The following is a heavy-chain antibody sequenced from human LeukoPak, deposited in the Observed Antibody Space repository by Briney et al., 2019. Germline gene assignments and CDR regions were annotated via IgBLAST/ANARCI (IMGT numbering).Heavy chain of an antibody. CDR3: AKDRSIYYYGSGSYDGY. D-gene: IGHD3-10*01. CDR1: GFTFRSYG. Sequence: GGSLRLSCAASGFTFRSYGMTWVRQAPGQGLEWVSYISSSSSTIYYADSVKGRFTISRDNAKNSLYLQMNSLRAEDTAVYYCAKDRSIYYYGSGSYDGYWGQGTLVTVSS. V-gene: IGHV3-48*01. J-gene: IGHJ4*02. CDR2: ISSSSSTI.